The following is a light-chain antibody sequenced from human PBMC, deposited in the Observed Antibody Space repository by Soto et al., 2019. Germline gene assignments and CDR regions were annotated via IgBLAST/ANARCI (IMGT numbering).Light chain of an antibody. Sequence: DIQMTQSPSSVSASVGDRVTITCRASQGISSWFAWYQQKPGNAPKLLIYAASSLQSGVPSRFGGSGSETAFTLTISSLQPEDFATYYCQQANSFPFTFGPGTKVDIK. V-gene: IGKV1D-12*01. CDR2: AAS. J-gene: IGKJ3*01. CDR1: QGISSW. CDR3: QQANSFPFT.